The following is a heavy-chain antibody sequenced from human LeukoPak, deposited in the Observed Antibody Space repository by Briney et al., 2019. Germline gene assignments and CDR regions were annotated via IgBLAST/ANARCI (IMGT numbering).Heavy chain of an antibody. CDR2: IKQDGSEK. J-gene: IGHJ6*03. Sequence: PGGSLRLSCAASGFTFSSYWMSWVRQAPGKGLEWLANIKQDGSEKYYVDSVKGRFTISRDNAKNSLYLQMNSLRAEDTAVYYCARELGRYYMDVWGKGTTVTVSS. CDR1: GFTFSSYW. V-gene: IGHV3-7*01. CDR3: ARELGRYYMDV.